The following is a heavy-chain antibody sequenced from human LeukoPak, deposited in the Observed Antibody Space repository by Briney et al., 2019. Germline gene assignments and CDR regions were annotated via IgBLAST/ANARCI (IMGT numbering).Heavy chain of an antibody. CDR3: AKGLSYSKYYDFWSGSGTFDY. V-gene: IGHV3-23*01. J-gene: IGHJ4*02. CDR2: ISGSGGST. CDR1: GFTCSSYA. Sequence: GGHLRLSCAASGFTCSSYAMSWVRQAPGKGLEWVSAISGSGGSTYYADSVKGRFTISRDNSKNTLYLQMNSLRAEDTAVYYCAKGLSYSKYYDFWSGSGTFDYWGQGALVTVPS. D-gene: IGHD3-3*01.